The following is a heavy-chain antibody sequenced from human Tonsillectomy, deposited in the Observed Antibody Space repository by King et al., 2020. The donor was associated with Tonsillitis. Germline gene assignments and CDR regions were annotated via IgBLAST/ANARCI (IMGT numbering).Heavy chain of an antibody. CDR2: INHSGST. CDR1: GGSFSGYY. J-gene: IGHJ4*02. Sequence: VQLQQWGAGLLKPSETLSLTCAVYGGSFSGYYWSWIRQPPGKGLEWIGEINHSGSTNYNPSLKSRVTISVDTSKNQFSLKLSSVTAADTAVYYCATSTGADTYGYVVDNWGQGTLVTVSS. CDR3: ATSTGADTYGYVVDN. V-gene: IGHV4-34*01. D-gene: IGHD5-18*01.